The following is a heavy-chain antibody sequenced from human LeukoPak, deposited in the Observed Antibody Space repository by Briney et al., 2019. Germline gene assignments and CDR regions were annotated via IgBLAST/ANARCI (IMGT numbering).Heavy chain of an antibody. J-gene: IGHJ3*02. CDR3: ARDPAEYDSSDGDAFDI. Sequence: GGSLRLSCAASGFTFDDYAMHWVRQAPGKGLEWVSGISWNSGSIGYGDSVKGRFTISRDNAKNSLYLQMNSLRAEDTAVYYCARDPAEYDSSDGDAFDIWGQGTMVTVSS. D-gene: IGHD3-22*01. CDR2: ISWNSGSI. V-gene: IGHV3-9*01. CDR1: GFTFDDYA.